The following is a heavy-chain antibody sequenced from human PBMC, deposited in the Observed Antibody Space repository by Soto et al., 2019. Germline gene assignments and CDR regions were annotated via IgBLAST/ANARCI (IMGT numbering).Heavy chain of an antibody. CDR3: ARDSYYDILTGYSRNAFDI. Sequence: QVQLVQSGAEVKKPGASVRVSCMASGYTFIGYYMHWVRQAPGQGLEWMGWINPNSGGTNFAPKFQGRVTMTRDTYISTAHMEMTRLRSDDTAVYYCARDSYYDILTGYSRNAFDIWXQGTMVTVSS. CDR2: INPNSGGT. D-gene: IGHD3-9*01. J-gene: IGHJ3*02. V-gene: IGHV1-2*02. CDR1: GYTFIGYY.